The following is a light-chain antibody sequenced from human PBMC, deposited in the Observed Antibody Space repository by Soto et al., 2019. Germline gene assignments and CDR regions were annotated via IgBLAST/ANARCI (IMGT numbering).Light chain of an antibody. V-gene: IGLV2-14*01. J-gene: IGLJ1*01. CDR3: SSYTTSNTYV. CDR2: EVN. CDR1: SSDIGVYNY. Sequence: QSALTQPASVSGSPGQSITFSCTGTSSDIGVYNYVSWYQQHPGKAPKLMIYEVNNRPSGVSNRFSGSKSGSTASLTISGLQAEDEADYYCSSYTTSNTYVFGTGTKV.